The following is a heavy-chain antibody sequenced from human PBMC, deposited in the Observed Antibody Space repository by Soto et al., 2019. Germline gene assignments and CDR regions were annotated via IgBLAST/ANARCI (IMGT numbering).Heavy chain of an antibody. CDR3: ARSISLPAAADNWFDP. CDR1: GFSLNSATMG. Sequence: QVTLKESGPVLVKPTETLTLTCTVSGFSLNSATMGVSWIRQPPGKALEWLAHISSNDAKSYSTSLKSKVSIYKDTSKSQVVLTMTNIDPVDTATYYCARSISLPAAADNWFDPWGQGTPVTVSS. D-gene: IGHD2-2*01. V-gene: IGHV2-26*01. CDR2: ISSNDAK. J-gene: IGHJ5*02.